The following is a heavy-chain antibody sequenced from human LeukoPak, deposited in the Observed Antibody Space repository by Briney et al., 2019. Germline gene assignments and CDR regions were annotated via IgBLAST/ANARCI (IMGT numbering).Heavy chain of an antibody. Sequence: ASVRVSCKTSGYTLTDYYIHWMRQAPGQGLEWMGWINSSSGGTSYAQKFQGRVTLTRDTPARTAFMELNRLTSDDTAVYYCARTSIAARRADFDYWGQGTVVTVSS. CDR3: ARTSIAARRADFDY. CDR1: GYTLTDYY. CDR2: INSSSGGT. D-gene: IGHD6-6*01. V-gene: IGHV1-2*02. J-gene: IGHJ4*02.